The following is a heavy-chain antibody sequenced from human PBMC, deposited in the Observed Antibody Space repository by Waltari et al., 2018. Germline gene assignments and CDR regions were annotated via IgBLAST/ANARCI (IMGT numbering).Heavy chain of an antibody. J-gene: IGHJ4*02. CDR1: RYSISDGSS. Sequence: QVKLQESGPGGVKPSETLSLICTVSRYSISDGSSRGWFRQPPGKGQEWIGTIYLGGSTYYNPSLKSRLTMSVDKSKNQFYMKLSSVTAADTAVYYCARRGYSSSPAHFDYWGQGTLVTVSS. D-gene: IGHD2-15*01. V-gene: IGHV4-38-2*02. CDR2: IYLGGST. CDR3: ARRGYSSSPAHFDY.